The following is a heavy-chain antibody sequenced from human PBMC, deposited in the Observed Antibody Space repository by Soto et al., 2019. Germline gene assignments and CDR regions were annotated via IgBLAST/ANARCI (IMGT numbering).Heavy chain of an antibody. D-gene: IGHD2-15*01. CDR1: GFSVSTSGVG. CDR3: AHKGGRGAGMDV. CDR2: IYWDGDE. V-gene: IGHV2-5*02. J-gene: IGHJ6*02. Sequence: QIPLKESGPTLVKPTQTLTLPCTFSGFSVSTSGVGVAWIRHPPGKALEWLALIYWDGDERYSPFLQSRVTITKDTSKNQVVLTMTNMDPVDTATYYCAHKGGRGAGMDVWGQGTTVTVSS.